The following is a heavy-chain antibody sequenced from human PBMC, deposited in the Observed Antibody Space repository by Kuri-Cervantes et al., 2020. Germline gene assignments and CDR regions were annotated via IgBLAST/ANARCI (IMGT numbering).Heavy chain of an antibody. CDR3: AASCSDDYGDYVSGWYFDL. CDR1: GFTFTSSA. J-gene: IGHJ2*01. CDR2: IVVGSGNT. Sequence: SVKVSCKASGFTFTSSAVQWVRQARGQRLEWIGWIVVGSGNTNYAQKFQERVTITRDMSTSTAYMGLSSLRSEDTAVYYCAASCSDDYGDYVSGWYFDLWGRGTLVTVSS. V-gene: IGHV1-58*01. D-gene: IGHD4-17*01.